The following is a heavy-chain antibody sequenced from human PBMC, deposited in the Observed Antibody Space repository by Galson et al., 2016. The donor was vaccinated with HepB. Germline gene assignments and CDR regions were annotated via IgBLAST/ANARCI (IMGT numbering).Heavy chain of an antibody. CDR2: IWYDGSNK. D-gene: IGHD1-14*01. V-gene: IGHV3-33*01. Sequence: SLRLSCAASGFTFSSYGMHWVRQAPGKGLEWVAVIWYDGSNKYYADSVKGRFTISRDNSKNTLYLHMNSLRAEDTAVYYCARAYKKSYCDYWGQGSLVTVSS. J-gene: IGHJ4*02. CDR1: GFTFSSYG. CDR3: ARAYKKSYCDY.